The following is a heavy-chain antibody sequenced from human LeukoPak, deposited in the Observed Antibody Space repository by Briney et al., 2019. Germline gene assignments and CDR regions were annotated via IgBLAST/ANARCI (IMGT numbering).Heavy chain of an antibody. CDR3: ARESRGIAAAGNYY. V-gene: IGHV4-34*01. Sequence: SETLSLTCAVYGGSFSGYYWSWIRQPPGKGLEWIGEINHSGSTNYNPSLKSRVTISVDTSKNQFSLKLSSVTAADTAVYYCARESRGIAAAGNYYWGQGTLVTVSS. J-gene: IGHJ4*02. CDR1: GGSFSGYY. D-gene: IGHD6-13*01. CDR2: INHSGST.